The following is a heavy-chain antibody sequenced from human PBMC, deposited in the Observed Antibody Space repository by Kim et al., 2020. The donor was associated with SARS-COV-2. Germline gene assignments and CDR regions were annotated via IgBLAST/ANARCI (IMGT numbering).Heavy chain of an antibody. CDR3: ARESGYSSSWEPYFQN. V-gene: IGHV3-30*07. Sequence: VNGRFTISRDNSKNTLYLQMNSLRAEDTAVYYCARESGYSSSWEPYFQNWGQGTLVTVSS. J-gene: IGHJ1*01. D-gene: IGHD6-13*01.